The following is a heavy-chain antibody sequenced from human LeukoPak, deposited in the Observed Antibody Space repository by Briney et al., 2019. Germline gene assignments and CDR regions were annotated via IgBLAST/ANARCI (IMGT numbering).Heavy chain of an antibody. D-gene: IGHD2-2*01. CDR2: INPNSGGT. J-gene: IGHJ6*02. V-gene: IGHV1-2*02. CDR1: GYTFTGYY. Sequence: ASVKVSCKASGYTFTGYYMHWVRQAPGQGLEWMGWINPNSGGTNYAQKFQGRVTMTRDTSISTAYMELSRLRSDDTAVYYCARYPRGVPAAEYYYYGMDVWGQGTTVTVSS. CDR3: ARYPRGVPAAEYYYYGMDV.